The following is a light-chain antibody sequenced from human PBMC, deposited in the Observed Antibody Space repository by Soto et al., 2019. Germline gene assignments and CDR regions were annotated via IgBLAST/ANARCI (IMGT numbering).Light chain of an antibody. J-gene: IGKJ5*01. CDR3: QQYNNWPPIT. CDR2: GAS. V-gene: IGKV3-15*01. CDR1: QSVSSSY. Sequence: IVLTQSPAILALSPGDRATLSCRASQSVSSSYLAWYQHKPGQAPRLLIHGASTRATGIPARFSGSGSGTEFTLTISSLQSEDFAVYYCQQYNNWPPITFGQGTRLEIK.